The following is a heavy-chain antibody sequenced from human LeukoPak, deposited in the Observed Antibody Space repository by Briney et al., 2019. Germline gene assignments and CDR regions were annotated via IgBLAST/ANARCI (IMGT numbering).Heavy chain of an antibody. D-gene: IGHD3-10*01. V-gene: IGHV4-59*08. CDR3: VRHYGSGSYYF. J-gene: IGHJ4*02. CDR1: GGSLDSYY. Sequence: SETLSLTCTVSGGSLDSYYWSWIRQPPGKGLEWIGYIYYSGGTNYNPSLKSRVTISIDTSKNQFSLKLSSVTAADTAVYYCVRHYGSGSYYFWGQGTLVTVSS. CDR2: IYYSGGT.